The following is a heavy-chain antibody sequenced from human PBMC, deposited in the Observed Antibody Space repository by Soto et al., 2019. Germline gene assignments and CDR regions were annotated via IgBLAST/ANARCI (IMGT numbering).Heavy chain of an antibody. J-gene: IGHJ5*02. CDR1: GFSFSSYT. D-gene: IGHD1-26*01. CDR2: VSGNGGNT. V-gene: IGHV3-23*01. CDR3: AKDRMGASGWFDP. Sequence: GGSLRLSCVASGFSFSSYTMNWVRQAPGKGLEWVPGVSGNGGNTYYADSVKGRFSISRDNSKNTLYLQLNSLRAEDTAIYYCAKDRMGASGWFDPWGQGTPVTVSS.